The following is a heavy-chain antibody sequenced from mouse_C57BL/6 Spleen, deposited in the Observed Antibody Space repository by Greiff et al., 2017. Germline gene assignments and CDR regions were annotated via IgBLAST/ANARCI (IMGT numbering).Heavy chain of an antibody. CDR3: ARDEWPASYYAMDY. CDR1: GFTFSDFY. Sequence: EVQVVESGGGLVQSGRSLRLSCATSGFTFSDFYMAWVRQAPGKGLEWIAASRNKANDYTTEYSASVKGRFIVSRDTSKSILYLQKNALRAEDTAIYYYARDEWPASYYAMDYWGQGTSVTVSS. CDR2: SRNKANDYTT. J-gene: IGHJ4*01. D-gene: IGHD6-1*01. V-gene: IGHV7-1*01.